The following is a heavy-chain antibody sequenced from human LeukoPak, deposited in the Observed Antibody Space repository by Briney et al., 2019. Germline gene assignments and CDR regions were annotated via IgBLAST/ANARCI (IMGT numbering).Heavy chain of an antibody. CDR1: GFIFTSYA. D-gene: IGHD1-26*01. Sequence: PGGSLRLSCAASGFIFTSYAMHWVRQAPGKGLEWVAVISYDGTNKYYADSVKGQFTISKDTSKNTLYLQMSGLRAEDTAIYYCAKRGSKWDLDNWGQGTLVTVSS. CDR3: AKRGSKWDLDN. V-gene: IGHV3-33*05. CDR2: ISYDGTNK. J-gene: IGHJ4*02.